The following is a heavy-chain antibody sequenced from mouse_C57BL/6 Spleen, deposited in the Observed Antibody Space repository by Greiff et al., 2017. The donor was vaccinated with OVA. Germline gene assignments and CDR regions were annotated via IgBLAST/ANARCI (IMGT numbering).Heavy chain of an antibody. CDR2: IDPSDSYT. CDR3: ARDYGSSYRGYFDV. V-gene: IGHV1-50*01. D-gene: IGHD1-1*01. Sequence: VQLQQPGAELVKPGASVKLSCKASGYTFTSYWMQWVKQRPRQGLEWIGEIDPSDSYTNYNQKFKGKATLTVDTSSSTAYMQLSSLTSEDSAVYYCARDYGSSYRGYFDVWGTGTTVTVSS. J-gene: IGHJ1*03. CDR1: GYTFTSYW.